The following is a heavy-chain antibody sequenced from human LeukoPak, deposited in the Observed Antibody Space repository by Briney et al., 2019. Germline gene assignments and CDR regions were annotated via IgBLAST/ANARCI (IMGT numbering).Heavy chain of an antibody. V-gene: IGHV4-39*07. CDR3: ARLGPAAIGWFDP. Sequence: SETLSLTCTVSGGSISSSSYYWGWIRQPPGKGLEWIGSIYYSGSTYYNPSLKSRVTISVDTSKNQFSLKLSSVTAADTAVYYCARLGPAAIGWFDPWGQGTLVTVSS. D-gene: IGHD2-2*01. CDR2: IYYSGST. CDR1: GGSISSSSYY. J-gene: IGHJ5*02.